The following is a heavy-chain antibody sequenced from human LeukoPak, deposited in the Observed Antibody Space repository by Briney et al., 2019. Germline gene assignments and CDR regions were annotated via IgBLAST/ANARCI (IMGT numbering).Heavy chain of an antibody. CDR3: ACLRGPSDY. V-gene: IGHV3-21*01. Sequence: GGSLRLSRTASGFTFINYSLNWVRAAPGRGREWILAISTNSAFIYYADSVRGRFTISGDNTKNSLYPQMDSLTADDTAVYFCACLRGPSDYWGQGTLVTVSS. D-gene: IGHD4-17*01. J-gene: IGHJ4*02. CDR1: GFTFINYS. CDR2: ISTNSAFI.